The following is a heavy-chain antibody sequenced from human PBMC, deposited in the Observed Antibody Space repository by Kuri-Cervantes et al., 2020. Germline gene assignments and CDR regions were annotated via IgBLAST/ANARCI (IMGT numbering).Heavy chain of an antibody. D-gene: IGHD6-19*01. Sequence: ASVKVSCKASGYSFSDYYVHWVRQAPGQGLEWMGWINPNSGGTNYAQKFQGRVTMTRDTSTSTVYMELSSLRSEDTAVYYCARAQWLKGVGDYWGQGTLVTVSS. J-gene: IGHJ4*02. CDR2: INPNSGGT. V-gene: IGHV1-2*02. CDR3: ARAQWLKGVGDY. CDR1: GYSFSDYY.